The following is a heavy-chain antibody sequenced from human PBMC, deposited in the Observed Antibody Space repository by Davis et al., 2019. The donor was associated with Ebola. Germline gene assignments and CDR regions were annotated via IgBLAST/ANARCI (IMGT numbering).Heavy chain of an antibody. D-gene: IGHD5-12*01. CDR2: INWNGGST. Sequence: PGGSLRLSCAASGFTFDDYGMSWIRQAPGKGLDWVSGINWNGGSTGYADSVKGRFSISRDNAKNSLYLQMNSLRAEDTAFYYCARGQVRGYGKEFDYWGQGILVTVSS. CDR3: ARGQVRGYGKEFDY. V-gene: IGHV3-20*04. CDR1: GFTFDDYG. J-gene: IGHJ4*02.